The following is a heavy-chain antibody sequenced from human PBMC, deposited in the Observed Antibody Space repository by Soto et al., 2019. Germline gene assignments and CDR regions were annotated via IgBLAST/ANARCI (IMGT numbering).Heavy chain of an antibody. V-gene: IGHV1-2*02. Sequence: ASVKVSCKASGYTFTGYYMHWVRQAPGQGLEWMGWINPNSGDTNYAQKFQGRVTMTRDTSISTAYMELSRLRSDDTAVYYCARDRRYCSGGSCYPALFDYWGQGTLVTVS. D-gene: IGHD2-15*01. CDR1: GYTFTGYY. J-gene: IGHJ4*02. CDR3: ARDRRYCSGGSCYPALFDY. CDR2: INPNSGDT.